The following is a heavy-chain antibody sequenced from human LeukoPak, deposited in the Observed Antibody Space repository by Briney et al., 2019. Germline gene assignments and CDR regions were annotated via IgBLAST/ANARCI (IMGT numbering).Heavy chain of an antibody. CDR2: IFPSGGKT. CDR1: GYKFTDYY. V-gene: IGHV1-46*01. CDR3: TRAFDP. J-gene: IGHJ5*02. Sequence: ASVKVSCKASGYKFTDYYIYWVRQAPGQGLEWMGAIFPSGGKTHYSQKFQGRLTLTRDTSTNTVYMELTGLRSDDTALYFCTRAFDPWGQGTLVTVSP.